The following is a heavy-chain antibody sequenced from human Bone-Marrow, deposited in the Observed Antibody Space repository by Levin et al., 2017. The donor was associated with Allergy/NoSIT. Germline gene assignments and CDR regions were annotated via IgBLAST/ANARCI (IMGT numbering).Heavy chain of an antibody. CDR3: ATSAVPHGYTHGPFDY. J-gene: IGHJ4*02. V-gene: IGHV1-24*01. D-gene: IGHD5-18*01. CDR2: FDVEDGET. CDR1: GYPLTELS. Sequence: ASVKVSCKVSGYPLTELSMHWVRQAPGKGPEWLGGFDVEDGETMYAQKLQGRVTLTEDTATDTVYMELRSLRSEDTAVYFCATSAVPHGYTHGPFDYWGQGTLVTVSS.